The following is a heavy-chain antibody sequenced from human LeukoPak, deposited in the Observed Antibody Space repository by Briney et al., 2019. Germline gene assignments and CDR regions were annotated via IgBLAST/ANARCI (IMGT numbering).Heavy chain of an antibody. CDR2: ISSSSSTI. CDR3: AKVSGEWELFDY. CDR1: GFTFSRYS. V-gene: IGHV3-48*01. Sequence: TGGSLRLSCAASGFTFSRYSMNWVRQTPGKGLEWVSYISSSSSTIYYADSVKGRFTISRDNSKNTLYLQMNSLRAEDTAVYYCAKVSGEWELFDYWGQGTLVTVSS. J-gene: IGHJ4*02. D-gene: IGHD1-26*01.